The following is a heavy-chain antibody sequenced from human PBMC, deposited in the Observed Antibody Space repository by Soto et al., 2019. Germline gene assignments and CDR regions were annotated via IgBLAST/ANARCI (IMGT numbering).Heavy chain of an antibody. CDR3: ARDFSYDILTGCSDY. J-gene: IGHJ4*02. D-gene: IGHD3-9*01. CDR1: GFTFSSYA. CDR2: ISYDGSNK. V-gene: IGHV3-30-3*01. Sequence: PRESLKISCAASGFTFSSYAMDWVRQSPGKGLEWVAVISYDGSNKYYADSVKGRFTISRDNSKNTLYLQMNSLRAEDTAVYYCARDFSYDILTGCSDYWGQGTLVTVSS.